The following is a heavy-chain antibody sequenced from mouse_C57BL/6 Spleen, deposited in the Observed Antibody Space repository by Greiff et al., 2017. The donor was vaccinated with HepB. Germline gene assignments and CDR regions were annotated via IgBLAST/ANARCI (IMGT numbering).Heavy chain of an antibody. D-gene: IGHD1-1*02. CDR1: GYTFTSYW. CDR3: ARGGVGNYAMDY. Sequence: QVQLQQPGAELVMPGASVKLSCKASGYTFTSYWMHWVKQRPGQGLEWIGEIDPSDSYTNYNQKFKGKSTLTVDKSSSKAYMQLSSLPSEDSAVYDCARGGVGNYAMDYWGQGTSVTVSS. CDR2: IDPSDSYT. J-gene: IGHJ4*01. V-gene: IGHV1-69*01.